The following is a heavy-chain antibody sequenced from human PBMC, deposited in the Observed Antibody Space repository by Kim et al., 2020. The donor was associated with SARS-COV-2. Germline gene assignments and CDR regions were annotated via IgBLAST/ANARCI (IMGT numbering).Heavy chain of an antibody. Sequence: GESLKISCKGSGYSFTSYWISWVRQMPGKGLEWMGRIDPSDSYTNYSPSFQGHVTISADKSISTAYLQWSSLKASDTAMYYCARHDRITMVRGVPDYWGQGTLVTVSS. V-gene: IGHV5-10-1*01. CDR1: GYSFTSYW. J-gene: IGHJ4*02. D-gene: IGHD3-10*01. CDR3: ARHDRITMVRGVPDY. CDR2: IDPSDSYT.